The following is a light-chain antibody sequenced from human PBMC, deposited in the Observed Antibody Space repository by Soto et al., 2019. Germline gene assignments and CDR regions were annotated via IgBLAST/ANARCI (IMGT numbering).Light chain of an antibody. CDR3: SSYTSSPCV. Sequence: QSVLTQPASVSGSPGQSITISCTGTSSDVGGYNYVSWYQQHPGKAPKLMIYDVSNRPSGVSNRFSGSKSGNTASLTISGLQAEDESDYYCSSYTSSPCVFGTGTKVTVL. V-gene: IGLV2-14*01. J-gene: IGLJ1*01. CDR2: DVS. CDR1: SSDVGGYNY.